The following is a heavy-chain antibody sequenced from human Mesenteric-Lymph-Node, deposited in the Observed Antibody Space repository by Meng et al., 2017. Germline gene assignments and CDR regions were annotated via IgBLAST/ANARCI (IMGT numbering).Heavy chain of an antibody. CDR1: GYTFTDDH. CDR2: VDPEDDET. CDR3: AISLQYRLRYFDS. V-gene: IGHV1-69-2*01. D-gene: IGHD4-11*01. J-gene: IGHJ4*02. Sequence: EVQRVEPGAEVKQPGATVKISCKFSGYTFTDDHMHWVQQAPGKGLEWMGLVDPEDDETMYAEKFQGRITITADTSTDTAYMELSSLRSNDTAVYYCAISLQYRLRYFDSWGQGTVVTVSS.